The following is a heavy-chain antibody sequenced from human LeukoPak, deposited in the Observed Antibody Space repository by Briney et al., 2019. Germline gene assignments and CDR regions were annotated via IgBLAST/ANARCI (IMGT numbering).Heavy chain of an antibody. CDR1: GGPISSLY. J-gene: IGHJ6*03. CDR3: ARVDYYYMDV. V-gene: IGHV4-59*11. CDR2: IYYSGNT. Sequence: SETLSLTCTVSGGPISSLYWTWIRQPPGKGLEWIGYIYYSGNTYYNPSLKSRVTISVDTSKNQFSLKLSSVTAADTAVYYCARVDYYYMDVWGKGTTVTISS.